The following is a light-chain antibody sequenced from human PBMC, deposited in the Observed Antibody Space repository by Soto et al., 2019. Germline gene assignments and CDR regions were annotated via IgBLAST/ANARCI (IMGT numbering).Light chain of an antibody. V-gene: IGKV3-20*01. CDR1: QSVSSSY. Sequence: EIVLTQSPGTLSLSPGERATLSCRASQSVSSSYLAWYQQKPGQAPRLLIYGASSRATGIPGRFSGSGSGTDFTLTISRLEPVDFAVYYCQQYGSSPRFTFGPGTKVDIK. CDR2: GAS. J-gene: IGKJ3*01. CDR3: QQYGSSPRFT.